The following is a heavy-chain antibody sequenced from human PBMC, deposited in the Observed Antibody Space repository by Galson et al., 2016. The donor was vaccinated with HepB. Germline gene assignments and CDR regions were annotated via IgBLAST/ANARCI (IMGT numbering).Heavy chain of an antibody. J-gene: IGHJ3*02. Sequence: SLRLSCAASGFTFSSYGMHWVRQAPGKGLGWVAVIWYDGSNKYYADSVKGRFTISRDNSKNTLYLQMNSLRAEDTAVYYCARGYYDSSGLDAFDIWGQGTMVTVSS. D-gene: IGHD3-22*01. CDR3: ARGYYDSSGLDAFDI. CDR1: GFTFSSYG. CDR2: IWYDGSNK. V-gene: IGHV3-33*01.